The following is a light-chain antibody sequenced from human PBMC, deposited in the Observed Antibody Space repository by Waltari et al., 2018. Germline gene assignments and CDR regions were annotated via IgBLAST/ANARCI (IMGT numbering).Light chain of an antibody. CDR3: HQRHSWPIT. CDR1: QSVFTY. V-gene: IGKV3-11*01. Sequence: EIVLTQSPATLSLSPGERATLSCRASQSVFTYLAWYQHKPGQAPRLLIYDASNRATGIPARFSGSGSETDFTLTISSLEPEDFAVYYCHQRHSWPITFGQGTRLEIK. J-gene: IGKJ5*01. CDR2: DAS.